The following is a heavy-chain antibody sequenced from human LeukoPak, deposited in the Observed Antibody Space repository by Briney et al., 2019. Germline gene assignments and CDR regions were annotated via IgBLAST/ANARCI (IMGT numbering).Heavy chain of an antibody. CDR3: ARDRKLETDAFDI. Sequence: WASVKVSCKASGYTFTSYYMHWVRQAPGQGLEWMGIINPSGGSTSCAQKFQGRVTMTRDTSTSTVYMELSSLRSEDTAVYYCARDRKLETDAFDIWGQGTMVTVSS. CDR2: INPSGGST. J-gene: IGHJ3*02. V-gene: IGHV1-46*01. CDR1: GYTFTSYY. D-gene: IGHD1-1*01.